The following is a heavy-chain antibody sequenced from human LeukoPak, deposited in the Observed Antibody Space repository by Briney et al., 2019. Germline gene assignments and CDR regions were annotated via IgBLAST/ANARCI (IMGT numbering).Heavy chain of an antibody. Sequence: GESLKISCKGSGYNFTNYWISWVRQMPGKGLEWMGRIDPSNSYTNYSPPFQGYVTISADRSISTAYLQWNSLKASDTAMYYCARHADYHILTGFDYWGQGTLVTVS. J-gene: IGHJ4*02. D-gene: IGHD3-9*01. V-gene: IGHV5-10-1*01. CDR2: IDPSNSYT. CDR1: GYNFTNYW. CDR3: ARHADYHILTGFDY.